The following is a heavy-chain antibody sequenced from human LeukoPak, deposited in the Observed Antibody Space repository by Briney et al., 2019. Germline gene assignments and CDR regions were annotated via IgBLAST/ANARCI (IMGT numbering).Heavy chain of an antibody. CDR3: AHLDYYDSSGYYSNLHNWFDP. Sequence: SGPTLVKPTQTLTLTCTFSGFSLSTSGVGVGWIRQPPGKALEWLALIYWNDDKRYSRSLKRRLNITKDTSKSQVVLTMTNMDPVDTATYYCAHLDYYDSSGYYSNLHNWFDPWGQGTLVTVSS. D-gene: IGHD3-22*01. J-gene: IGHJ5*02. V-gene: IGHV2-5*01. CDR1: GFSLSTSGVG. CDR2: IYWNDDK.